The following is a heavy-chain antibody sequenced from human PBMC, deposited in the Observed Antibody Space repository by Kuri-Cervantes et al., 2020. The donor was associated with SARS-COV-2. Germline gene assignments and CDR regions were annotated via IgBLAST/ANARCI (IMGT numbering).Heavy chain of an antibody. Sequence: GGSLRLSCAASGFTFSDYYMSWIRQAPGKGLEWVSYISSSGSTIYYAGSVKGRFTISRDNAKNSLYLQMNSLRAEDTAVYYCARAPGGSYRPDAFDIWGQGAMVTVSS. CDR1: GFTFSDYY. J-gene: IGHJ3*02. CDR2: ISSSGSTI. V-gene: IGHV3-11*04. D-gene: IGHD1-26*01. CDR3: ARAPGGSYRPDAFDI.